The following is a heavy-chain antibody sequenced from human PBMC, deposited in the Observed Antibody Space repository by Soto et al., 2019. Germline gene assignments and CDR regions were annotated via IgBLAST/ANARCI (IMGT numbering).Heavy chain of an antibody. V-gene: IGHV6-1*01. J-gene: IGHJ6*02. Sequence: PSQTLSLTCAISGDSVSSNSAAWNWIRQSPSRGLEWLGRTYYRSKWYNDYAVSVKSRITINPDTSKNQFSLQLNSVTPEDTAVYYCARDFPVEWDLLNSTWDYGMDLWGQGTTVTAP. D-gene: IGHD1-26*01. CDR3: ARDFPVEWDLLNSTWDYGMDL. CDR1: GDSVSSNSAA. CDR2: TYYRSKWYN.